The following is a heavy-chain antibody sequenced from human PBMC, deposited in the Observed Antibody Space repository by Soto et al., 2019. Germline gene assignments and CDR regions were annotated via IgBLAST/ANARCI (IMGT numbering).Heavy chain of an antibody. J-gene: IGHJ4*02. V-gene: IGHV4-59*01. D-gene: IGHD5-18*01. CDR2: ISYSGTT. CDR1: GGSLSSYY. CDR3: AREGYNFGPFDY. Sequence: QVQLLESGPGLVKPSETLSLTCTVSGGSLSSYYWSWIRRPPGMGLEWIASISYSGTTNYNSSLKSRVTISIDTSKNQFSLKLNSVTAADTAVYYCAREGYNFGPFDYWGQGALVTVSS.